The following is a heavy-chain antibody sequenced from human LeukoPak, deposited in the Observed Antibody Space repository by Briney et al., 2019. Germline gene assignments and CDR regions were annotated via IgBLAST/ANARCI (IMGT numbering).Heavy chain of an antibody. CDR2: IKQDGSKK. Sequence: GGSLRLSCAASGFTFSNNWMSWVRQAPGKGLEWVAKIKQDGSKKNYVDSVKGRFTISRDNAKNSLSLQMNSLRAEDTAVYYCARETPDSSGWDWGQGTLVIVSA. CDR1: GFTFSNNW. CDR3: ARETPDSSGWD. D-gene: IGHD6-19*01. J-gene: IGHJ4*02. V-gene: IGHV3-7*01.